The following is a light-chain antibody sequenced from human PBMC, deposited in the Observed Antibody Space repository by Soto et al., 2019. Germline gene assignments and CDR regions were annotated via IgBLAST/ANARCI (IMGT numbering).Light chain of an antibody. CDR1: QSISRW. CDR3: QQYNTYST. J-gene: IGKJ5*01. Sequence: DIQMTPSPSTLSESVGDRVTIACRASQSISRWLAWYQQKPGKAPQALIYDASSLKSGVPSRFSGNGSGTEFTLTISSLQPDDFATYYCQQYNTYSTFGQGTRLEI. CDR2: DAS. V-gene: IGKV1-5*01.